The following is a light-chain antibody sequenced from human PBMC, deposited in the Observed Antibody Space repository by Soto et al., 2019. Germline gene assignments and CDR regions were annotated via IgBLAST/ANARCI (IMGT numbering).Light chain of an antibody. CDR3: AAWDDSLSGYV. CDR2: SDN. CDR1: SSNIGSNP. J-gene: IGLJ1*01. Sequence: QSVLTQPPSASGTPGQRVTISCSGSSSNIGSNPVSWYQQLPGTAPKSLIYSDNQRPSGVPDRISGSRSGTSASLAISGLRSEDEADYYCAAWDDSLSGYVFGTGTKLTVL. V-gene: IGLV1-47*02.